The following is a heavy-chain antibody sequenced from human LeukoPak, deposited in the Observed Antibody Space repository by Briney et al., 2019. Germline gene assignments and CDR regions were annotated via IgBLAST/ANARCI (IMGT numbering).Heavy chain of an antibody. D-gene: IGHD5-18*01. CDR1: GYTFTGYY. CDR2: INPNSGGT. V-gene: IGHV1-2*02. Sequence: ASVKVSCKASGYTFTGYYMHWVRQAPGQGLEWMGWINPNSGGTNYAQKFQGRVTMTRDTSISTAYMELSRLRSGDTAVYYCARGPRLTAMVGNYYYYMDVWGKGTTVTVSS. CDR3: ARGPRLTAMVGNYYYYMDV. J-gene: IGHJ6*03.